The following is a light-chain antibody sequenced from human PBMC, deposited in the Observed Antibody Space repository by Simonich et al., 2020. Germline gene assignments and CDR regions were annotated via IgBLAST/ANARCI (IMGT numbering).Light chain of an antibody. CDR3: SSYTSSSTSV. V-gene: IGLV2-14*01. Sequence: QSALTKPASVSGSPGQSITISCTGTSSDVGGYNYVSWYQQHPGKAPKLMIYDVSNRPSGVSNRFSGSKSGNTASLTISGLQAEDEADYYCSSYTSSSTSVFGGGTKLTVL. CDR2: DVS. CDR1: SSDVGGYNY. J-gene: IGLJ2*01.